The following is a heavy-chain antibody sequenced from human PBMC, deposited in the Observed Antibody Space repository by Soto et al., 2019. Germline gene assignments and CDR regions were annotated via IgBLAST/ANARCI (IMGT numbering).Heavy chain of an antibody. CDR3: AKASPPPVTTFTPEYYYYGMDV. CDR2: ISGSGGST. V-gene: IGHV3-23*01. D-gene: IGHD4-17*01. CDR1: GFTFSSYA. J-gene: IGHJ6*02. Sequence: PGGSLRLSCAAAGFTFSSYAMSWVRQAPGKGLEWVSAISGSGGSTYYADSVKGRFTISRDNSKNTLYLQMNSLRAEDTAVYYCAKASPPPVTTFTPEYYYYGMDVWGQGTTVTVSS.